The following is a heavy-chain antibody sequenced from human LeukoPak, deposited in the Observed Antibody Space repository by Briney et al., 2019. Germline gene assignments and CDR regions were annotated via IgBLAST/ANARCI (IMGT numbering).Heavy chain of an antibody. J-gene: IGHJ4*02. CDR1: GGSVRSGNYY. D-gene: IGHD3-10*01. Sequence: SETLSLXCTVSGGSVRSGNYYWRWIRQPAGKGLEWIGRVYTSGIADYNPSLKSRLTISLDTSKNQFSLTLTSVTAADTAVYYCARGSYGSGTRGQGTLVTVSS. CDR3: ARGSYGSGT. CDR2: VYTSGIA. V-gene: IGHV4-61*02.